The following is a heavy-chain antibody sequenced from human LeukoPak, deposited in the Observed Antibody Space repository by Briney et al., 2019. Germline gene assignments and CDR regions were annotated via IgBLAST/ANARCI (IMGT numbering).Heavy chain of an antibody. J-gene: IGHJ4*02. D-gene: IGHD3-3*01. V-gene: IGHV1-2*02. CDR1: GYTFTGYY. CDR3: ARDPEYYDFWSGHFDY. CDR2: INPNSGGT. Sequence: ASVKVSCKASGYTFTGYYMHWVRQAPGQGLEWMGWINPNSGGTNYAQKLQGRVTMTTDTSTSTAYMELRSLRSDDTAVYYCARDPEYYDFWSGHFDYWGQGTLVTVSS.